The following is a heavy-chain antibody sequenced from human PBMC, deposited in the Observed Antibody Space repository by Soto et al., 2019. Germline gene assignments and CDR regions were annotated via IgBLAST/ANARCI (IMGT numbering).Heavy chain of an antibody. J-gene: IGHJ6*03. Sequence: QVQLQESGPGLVKPSETLSLTCTVSGGSISSYYWSWIRQPPGKGLEWIGYIYYSGSTNYNPSLRSRVTISVDTSKNQFSLKLSSVTAADTAVYYCASTKGQWLVEYYSYYMDVCGKGTTVTVSS. CDR2: IYYSGST. CDR1: GGSISSYY. CDR3: ASTKGQWLVEYYSYYMDV. V-gene: IGHV4-59*08. D-gene: IGHD6-19*01.